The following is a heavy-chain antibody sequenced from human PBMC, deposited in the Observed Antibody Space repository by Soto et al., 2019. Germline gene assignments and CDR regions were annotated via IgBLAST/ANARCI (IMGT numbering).Heavy chain of an antibody. CDR2: IYYTGST. J-gene: IGHJ4*02. D-gene: IGHD3-10*01. Sequence: SETLSLTCTVSGDSISTFYWSWIRQPPGKGLEWIGYIYYTGSTNYNPSLKSRVTMSVDTSKKQFSLKLTSVNAADTAVYYCARQRGNYFDYWGQGSLVT. CDR1: GDSISTFY. CDR3: ARQRGNYFDY. V-gene: IGHV4-59*01.